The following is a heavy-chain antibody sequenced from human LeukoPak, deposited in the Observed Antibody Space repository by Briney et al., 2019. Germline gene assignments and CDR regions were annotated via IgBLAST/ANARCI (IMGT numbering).Heavy chain of an antibody. CDR1: GYTFNNYD. J-gene: IGHJ3*01. Sequence: ASVKVSCKASGYTFNNYDISWVRQVTGQGLQWMGWMNPNSGNTGYAQEFQGRVTMTRDTSINTAYMELSSFRFEDSAVYYCARECGGDCYRTFALWGQGTMVTVSS. D-gene: IGHD2-21*02. CDR2: MNPNSGNT. CDR3: ARECGGDCYRTFAL. V-gene: IGHV1-8*01.